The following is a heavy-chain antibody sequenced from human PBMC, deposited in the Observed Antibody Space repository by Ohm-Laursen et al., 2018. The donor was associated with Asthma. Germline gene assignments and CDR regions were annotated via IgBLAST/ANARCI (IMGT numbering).Heavy chain of an antibody. J-gene: IGHJ4*02. V-gene: IGHV4-31*03. CDR1: GGSISSSSYY. CDR3: ARVAVGATKTFDY. Sequence: SQTLSLTCTVSGGSISSSSYYWNWIRQSPEKGLEWIGSTYYSGSTYYNPSLKSRVTISVDTSKNQFSLKLSSVTAADTAVYYCARVAVGATKTFDYWGQGTLVTVSS. CDR2: TYYSGST. D-gene: IGHD1-26*01.